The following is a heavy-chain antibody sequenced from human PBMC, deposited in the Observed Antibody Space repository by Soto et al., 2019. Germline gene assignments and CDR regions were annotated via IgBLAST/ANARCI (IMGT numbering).Heavy chain of an antibody. V-gene: IGHV4-59*01. CDR1: GGSISSYY. D-gene: IGHD3-10*02. Sequence: SETLSLTCTVSGGSISSYYWSWIRQPPGKGLEWIGYIYYSGSTNYNPSLKSRVTISVDTSKNQFSLKLSSVTAADTAVYYCARVVFGLANENWFDPWARRTPVTVSS. J-gene: IGHJ5*01. CDR3: ARVVFGLANENWFDP. CDR2: IYYSGST.